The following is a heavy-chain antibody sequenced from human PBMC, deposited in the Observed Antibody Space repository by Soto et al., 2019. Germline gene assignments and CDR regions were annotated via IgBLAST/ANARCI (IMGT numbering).Heavy chain of an antibody. J-gene: IGHJ4*02. Sequence: GGSLRLSCAASGFTFSRYDMHWVRQAPGKGLEWVANIWYDGSKIYYADSVKGRFTISRDNSKNTLYLQMNSLRAEDTAVYYCARDLVSCSGGTCYYYFAYWGPGTLVTVSS. V-gene: IGHV3-33*01. CDR3: ARDLVSCSGGTCYYYFAY. D-gene: IGHD2-15*01. CDR1: GFTFSRYD. CDR2: IWYDGSKI.